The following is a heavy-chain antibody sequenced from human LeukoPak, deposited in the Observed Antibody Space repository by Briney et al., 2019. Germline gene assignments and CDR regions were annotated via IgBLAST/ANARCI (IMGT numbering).Heavy chain of an antibody. Sequence: ASVKVSCKASGYTFTGYYMHWVRQAPGQGLEWMGWINPNSGGTNYARKFQGRVTMTRDTSISTAYMELSRLRSDDTAVYYCARGGGYSGYDTRLLYYYYMDVWGKGTTVTVSS. CDR1: GYTFTGYY. CDR2: INPNSGGT. J-gene: IGHJ6*03. CDR3: ARGGGYSGYDTRLLYYYYMDV. D-gene: IGHD5-12*01. V-gene: IGHV1-2*02.